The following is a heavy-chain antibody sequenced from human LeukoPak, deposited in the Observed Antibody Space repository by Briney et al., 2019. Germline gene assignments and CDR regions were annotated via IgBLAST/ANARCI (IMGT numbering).Heavy chain of an antibody. CDR1: GGTFSSDS. J-gene: IGHJ4*02. CDR3: ARGDGGHDFWSNYPLDS. V-gene: IGHV1-69*02. CDR2: IIPLLGIE. D-gene: IGHD3-3*01. Sequence: AASVKVSCKPSGGTFSSDSFSWVRQAPGQGPEWMGRIIPLLGIENCAQKFQDRLTIMADKSTSTVYMEMSSLRSGDTAVYYCARGDGGHDFWSNYPLDSWGQGTLVTVSS.